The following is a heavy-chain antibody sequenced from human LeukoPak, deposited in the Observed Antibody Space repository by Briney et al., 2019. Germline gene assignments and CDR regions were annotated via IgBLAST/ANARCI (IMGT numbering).Heavy chain of an antibody. D-gene: IGHD2-2*01. CDR1: GFTFDDYA. CDR2: ISWNSGSI. Sequence: GGSLRLSCAASGFTFDDYAMHWVRQAPGKGLGWVSGISWNSGSIGYAGSVKGRFTISRDNAKNSLYLQMNSLRAEDTALYYCAKDMGPYIVVVPAAMMSGGDYYYYGMDVWGQGTTVTVSS. J-gene: IGHJ6*02. CDR3: AKDMGPYIVVVPAAMMSGGDYYYYGMDV. V-gene: IGHV3-9*01.